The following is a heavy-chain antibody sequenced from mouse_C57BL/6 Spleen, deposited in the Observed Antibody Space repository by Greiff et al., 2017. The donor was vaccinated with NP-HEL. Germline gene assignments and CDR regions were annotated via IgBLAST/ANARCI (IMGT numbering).Heavy chain of an antibody. CDR2: IYPGSGST. D-gene: IGHD1-1*01. CDR3: ASYYYGSSYYYFDY. CDR1: GYTFTSYW. Sequence: VQLKQPGAELVKPGASVKMSCKASGYTFTSYWITWVKQRPGQGLEWIGDIYPGSGSTNYNETFTIKPTLPVDTSSSTAYMQLSRLTSEDSAVYYCASYYYGSSYYYFDYWGQCTPLAVTS. V-gene: IGHV1-55*01. J-gene: IGHJ2*01.